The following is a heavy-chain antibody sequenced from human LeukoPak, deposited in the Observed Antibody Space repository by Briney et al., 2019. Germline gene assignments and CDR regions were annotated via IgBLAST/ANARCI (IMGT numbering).Heavy chain of an antibody. Sequence: SETLSLTCAVYGGSFSGYYWSWIRQPPGKGLEWIGEINHSGSTNYNPSLKSRVTISVDTSKNQFSLKLSSVTAADTAVYYCXXXIAAAGTGYYYMDVWGKGTTVTVSS. CDR2: INHSGST. CDR1: GGSFSGYY. J-gene: IGHJ6*03. CDR3: XXXIAAAGTGYYYMDV. D-gene: IGHD6-13*01. V-gene: IGHV4-34*01.